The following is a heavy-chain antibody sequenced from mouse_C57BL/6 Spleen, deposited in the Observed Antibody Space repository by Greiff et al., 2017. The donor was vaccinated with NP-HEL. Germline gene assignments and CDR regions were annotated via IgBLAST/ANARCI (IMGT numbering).Heavy chain of an antibody. D-gene: IGHD1-1*01. CDR2: IYPGDGDT. J-gene: IGHJ4*01. V-gene: IGHV1-80*01. CDR3: AREIYYYGSSYDAMDY. Sequence: VQLQQSGAELVKPGASVKISCKASGYAFSSYWMNWVKQRPGKGLEWIGQIYPGDGDTNYNGKFKGKATLTADKSSSTAYMQLSSLTSEDSAVYFCAREIYYYGSSYDAMDYWGQGTSVTVSS. CDR1: GYAFSSYW.